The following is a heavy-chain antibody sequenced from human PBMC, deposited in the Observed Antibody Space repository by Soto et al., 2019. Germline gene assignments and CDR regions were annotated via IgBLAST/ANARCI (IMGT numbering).Heavy chain of an antibody. Sequence: PWGSLRLSCAASGFTFSSYSMNWVRQAPGKGLEWVAYISTSIITIYYADSVKGRFTISRDNAKNSLYLQMNSLRAEDTAVYYCAREKYSSGWASDYWGQGTLVTVSS. CDR3: AREKYSSGWASDY. J-gene: IGHJ4*02. V-gene: IGHV3-48*01. D-gene: IGHD6-19*01. CDR1: GFTFSSYS. CDR2: ISTSIITI.